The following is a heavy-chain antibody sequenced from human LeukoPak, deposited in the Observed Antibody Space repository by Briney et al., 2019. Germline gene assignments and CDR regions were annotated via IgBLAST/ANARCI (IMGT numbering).Heavy chain of an antibody. V-gene: IGHV1-18*01. CDR3: ARDPKRMARGTYYGMDV. CDR2: ISAYNGNT. CDR1: GYTFTSYG. D-gene: IGHD3-10*01. J-gene: IGHJ6*02. Sequence: ASVKVSCKDSGYTFTSYGISWVRQAPGQGLEWMGWISAYNGNTNYAQKLQGRVTMTTDTSTSTAYMELRSLRSDDTAVYYCARDPKRMARGTYYGMDVWGQGTTVTVSS.